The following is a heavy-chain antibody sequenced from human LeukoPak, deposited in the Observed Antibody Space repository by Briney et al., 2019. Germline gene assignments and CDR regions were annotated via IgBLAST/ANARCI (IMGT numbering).Heavy chain of an antibody. CDR2: IIPIFGTA. D-gene: IGHD1-26*01. Sequence: ASVKVSCKASGGTFSSYAISWGRQAPGQGLEWMGRIIPIFGTANYAQKFQGRVTITTDESTSTAYMELSSLRSEDTAVYYCARDLYGGSLDYWGQGTLVTVSS. CDR3: ARDLYGGSLDY. V-gene: IGHV1-69*05. J-gene: IGHJ4*02. CDR1: GGTFSSYA.